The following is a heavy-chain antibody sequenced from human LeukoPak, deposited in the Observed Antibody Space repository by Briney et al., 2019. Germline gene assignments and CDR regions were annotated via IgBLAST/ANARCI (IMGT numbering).Heavy chain of an antibody. CDR1: GFTFSSYA. D-gene: IGHD2-2*01. CDR3: ARDRPKHIVVVPAATPLGY. CDR2: ISYDGSNK. J-gene: IGHJ4*02. V-gene: IGHV3-30-3*01. Sequence: GGSLRLSCAASGFTFSSYAMHWVRQAPGKGLGWVAVISYDGSNKYYADSVKGRFTISRDNSKNTLYLQMNSLRAEDTAVYYCARDRPKHIVVVPAATPLGYWGQGTLVTVSS.